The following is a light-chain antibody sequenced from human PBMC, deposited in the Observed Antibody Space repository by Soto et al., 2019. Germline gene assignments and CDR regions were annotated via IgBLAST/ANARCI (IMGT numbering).Light chain of an antibody. Sequence: IRVTQSTSSFSASTGDRVSITCRATQDIGTYLAWYQQIPGKAPKLLIYAASSLQSGVPSRFSGSGSGTDFTLTISSLQPEDSATYYCQQANSFPWTFGQGTKVDIK. J-gene: IGKJ1*01. V-gene: IGKV1-12*01. CDR3: QQANSFPWT. CDR1: QDIGTY. CDR2: AAS.